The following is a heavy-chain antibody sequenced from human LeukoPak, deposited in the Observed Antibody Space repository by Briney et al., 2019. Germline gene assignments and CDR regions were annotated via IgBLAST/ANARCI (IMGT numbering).Heavy chain of an antibody. CDR2: ISYDGSNK. Sequence: GGSLRLSCAASGFTFSSYGMHWVRQAPGKGLEWVAVISYDGSNKYYADSVKGRFTISRDNSKNTLFLQMNSLRPEDTAVYYCARKGTTQYFDSWGQGTLVTVSS. CDR3: ARKGTTQYFDS. CDR1: GFTFSSYG. D-gene: IGHD1-1*01. J-gene: IGHJ4*02. V-gene: IGHV3-30*03.